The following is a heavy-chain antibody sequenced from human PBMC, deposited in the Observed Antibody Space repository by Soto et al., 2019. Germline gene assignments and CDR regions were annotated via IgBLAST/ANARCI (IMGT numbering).Heavy chain of an antibody. CDR2: INTGNGNT. CDR1: GYTVISYA. J-gene: IGHJ6*04. CDR3: ATAEGTVTTGWYGMDV. V-gene: IGHV1-3*04. Sequence: QVQVMQSGAEVRKPGASVKISCLASGYTVISYALNWVRQAPGRRLEWRGRINTGNGNTEYSQRFQGRITITRETSATTVYMELTSLTSEDTAVEYGATAEGTVTTGWYGMDVWGKGTTVTVSS. D-gene: IGHD4-17*01.